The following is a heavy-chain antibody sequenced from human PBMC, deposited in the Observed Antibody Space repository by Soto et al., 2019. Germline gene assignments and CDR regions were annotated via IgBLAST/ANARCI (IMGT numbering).Heavy chain of an antibody. J-gene: IGHJ4*02. CDR3: GKANVFGGGPPLDY. CDR2: ISGSGGST. CDR1: GFTFSSYA. D-gene: IGHD3-3*01. Sequence: EVQLLESGGGLVQPGGSLRLSCAASGFTFSSYAMSWVRQAPGKGLEWVSAISGSGGSTYYADSVKGRFTISRDNSKNTLYLKKNSRRAEDRALYSCGKANVFGGGPPLDYGGQGPLVTVPS. V-gene: IGHV3-23*01.